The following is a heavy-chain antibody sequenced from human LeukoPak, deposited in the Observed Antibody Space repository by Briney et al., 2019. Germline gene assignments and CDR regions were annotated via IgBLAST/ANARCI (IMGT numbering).Heavy chain of an antibody. D-gene: IGHD3-10*01. CDR2: IKQDGSEK. CDR3: ARDSGSY. J-gene: IGHJ4*02. Sequence: GGSLRLSCAASGVTFSSYWMSWVRQAPGKGLEWVANIKQDGSEKYYVDSVEGRFTISRDNAKNSLYLQMNSLRAEDTAVYYCARDSGSYWGQGTLVTVSS. CDR1: GVTFSSYW. V-gene: IGHV3-7*01.